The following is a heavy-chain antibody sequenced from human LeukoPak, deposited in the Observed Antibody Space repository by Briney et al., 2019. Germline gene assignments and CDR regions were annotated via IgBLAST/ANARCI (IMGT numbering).Heavy chain of an antibody. V-gene: IGHV3-30*18. Sequence: GGSLRLSCAASGFTFSSYGMHWVRQAPGKGLEWVAVISYDGSNKYYADSVKGRFTISRDNSKNTLYLQMNSLRAEDTAVYYCAKMGSREQLAYYYYGMDVWGQGTTVTVSS. J-gene: IGHJ6*02. D-gene: IGHD6-6*01. CDR1: GFTFSSYG. CDR3: AKMGSREQLAYYYYGMDV. CDR2: ISYDGSNK.